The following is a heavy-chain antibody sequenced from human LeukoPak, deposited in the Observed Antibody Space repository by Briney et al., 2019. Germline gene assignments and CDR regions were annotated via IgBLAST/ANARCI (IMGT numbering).Heavy chain of an antibody. CDR3: ARTYYDILTGYSLSDY. V-gene: IGHV5-51*01. CDR1: GYSFTXXX. D-gene: IGHD3-9*01. J-gene: IGHJ4*02. Sequence: GESLKISCKGSGYSFTXXXXGWVRQMPGKGLXXXXXXXPGDSDTRYSPSFQXQVTISADKSISTAYLQWSSLMASDTAMYYCARTYYDILTGYSLSDYWGQGTLVTVSS. CDR2: XXPGDSDT.